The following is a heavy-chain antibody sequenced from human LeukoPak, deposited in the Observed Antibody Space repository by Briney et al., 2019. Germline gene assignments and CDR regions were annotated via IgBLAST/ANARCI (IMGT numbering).Heavy chain of an antibody. CDR2: ISSSSYI. V-gene: IGHV3-21*01. D-gene: IGHD1-26*01. Sequence: GGSLRLSCAASGFTLSSYSMNWVRQTPGKGLEWVSSISSSSYIYYADSVKGRFTISRDNFKNTLYLQMNSLRLEDMAVYYCAKPSGSGVDYWGRGTRVTVSS. J-gene: IGHJ4*02. CDR1: GFTLSSYS. CDR3: AKPSGSGVDY.